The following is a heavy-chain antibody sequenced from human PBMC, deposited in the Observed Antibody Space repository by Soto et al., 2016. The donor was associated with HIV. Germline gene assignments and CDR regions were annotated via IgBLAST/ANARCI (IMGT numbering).Heavy chain of an antibody. D-gene: IGHD6-13*01. CDR2: IYSGGST. V-gene: IGHV3-53*02. J-gene: IGHJ6*02. Sequence: EVQLVETGGGLIQPGGSLRLSCAASGFTISFNYMSWIRQAPGKGLEWVSVIYSGGSTYYADSVKGRFTISRDNSKNTLYLQMNSLRAEDTAVYYCARGPYSSSWYAMDVWGQGTTVT. CDR1: GFTISFNY. CDR3: ARGPYSSSWYAMDV.